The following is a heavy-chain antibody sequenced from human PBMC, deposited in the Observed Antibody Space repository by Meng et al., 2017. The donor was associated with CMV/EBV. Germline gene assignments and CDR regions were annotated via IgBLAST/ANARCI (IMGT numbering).Heavy chain of an antibody. J-gene: IGHJ5*02. CDR2: INPSGGST. CDR1: GYTFTSYY. V-gene: IGHV1-46*01. D-gene: IGHD2-2*01. Sequence: ASVKVSCKASGYTFTSYYMHWVRQAPGQGLEWMGIINPSGGSTSYAQKFQGRVTMTRDTSTSTVYMELSSLRSEDTAVYYCARGPSEVVPAAIWVSDNWLDPWGQGTLVTVSS. CDR3: ARGPSEVVPAAIWVSDNWLDP.